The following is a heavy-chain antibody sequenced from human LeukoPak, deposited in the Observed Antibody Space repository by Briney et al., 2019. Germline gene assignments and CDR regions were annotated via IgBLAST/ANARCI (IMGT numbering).Heavy chain of an antibody. V-gene: IGHV4-30-2*01. J-gene: IGHJ4*02. CDR2: IYHSGST. Sequence: PSQTLSLTCAVSGVSISSGGYSWSWIRQPPGKAPEWIGYIYHSGSTYHSPSLKGRVTISVDRSKNQFSLKLSSVTAADTAVYYCARLDSSSWYGGGALDYWGQGTLVTVSS. CDR3: ARLDSSSWYGGGALDY. CDR1: GVSISSGGYS. D-gene: IGHD6-13*01.